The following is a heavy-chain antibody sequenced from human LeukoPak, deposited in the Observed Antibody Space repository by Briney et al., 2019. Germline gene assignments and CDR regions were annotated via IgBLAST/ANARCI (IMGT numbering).Heavy chain of an antibody. CDR3: AKQSNDFWDGYSAPPGYGMDV. CDR2: TSYDGNNE. Sequence: GGSLRLSCSVFGFTFSSYTMHWVRQAPGKGLEYVALTSYDGNNEYYADSVEGRFTISRDNSKNTVYLQMNSLRVEDTAVYYCAKQSNDFWDGYSAPPGYGMDVWGQGTTVTVSS. J-gene: IGHJ6*02. D-gene: IGHD3-3*01. V-gene: IGHV3-30*18. CDR1: GFTFSSYT.